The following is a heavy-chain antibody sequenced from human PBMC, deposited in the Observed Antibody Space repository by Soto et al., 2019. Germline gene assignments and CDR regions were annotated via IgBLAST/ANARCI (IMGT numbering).Heavy chain of an antibody. CDR1: GFTFSGSA. CDR3: TGVVAARSYYFDY. CDR2: IRSKANSYAT. Sequence: EVQLVESGGGLVQPGGSLKLSCAASGFTFSGSAMHWVRQASGKGLEWVGRIRSKANSYATAYAASVKGRFTISRDDSKNTAYLQMNSLKTEDTAVYYCTGVVAARSYYFDYWGQGTLVTVSS. V-gene: IGHV3-73*01. D-gene: IGHD2-15*01. J-gene: IGHJ4*02.